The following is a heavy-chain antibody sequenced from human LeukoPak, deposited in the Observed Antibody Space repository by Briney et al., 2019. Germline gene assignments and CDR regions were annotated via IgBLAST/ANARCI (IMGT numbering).Heavy chain of an antibody. CDR2: INEDGSQK. CDR3: ARDGGWHRFDY. J-gene: IGHJ4*02. Sequence: GESLRLSCVESGFTFRSPWMAWLRQAPEKGLEWVANINEDGSQKYYLGSVTGRFTISRDNAKNSLYLQMNSLSAEDTAMYYCARDGGWHRFDYWGQGTLVTISS. CDR1: GFTFRSPW. V-gene: IGHV3-7*03. D-gene: IGHD6-19*01.